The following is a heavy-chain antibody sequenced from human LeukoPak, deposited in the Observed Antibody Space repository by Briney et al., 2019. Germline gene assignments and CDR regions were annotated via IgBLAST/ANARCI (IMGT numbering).Heavy chain of an antibody. Sequence: SETLSLTCAVYGGPFSGYYWSWIRQPPGKGLEWIGEINHSGSTNYNPSLKSRVTISVDTSKNQFSLKLSSVTAADTAVYYCASEVGIAVAGFPLSWGQGTLVTVSS. CDR2: INHSGST. V-gene: IGHV4-34*01. CDR3: ASEVGIAVAGFPLS. CDR1: GGPFSGYY. D-gene: IGHD6-19*01. J-gene: IGHJ5*02.